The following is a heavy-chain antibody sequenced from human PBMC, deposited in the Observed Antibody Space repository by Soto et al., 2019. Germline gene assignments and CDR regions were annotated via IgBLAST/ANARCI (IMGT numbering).Heavy chain of an antibody. D-gene: IGHD2-21*01. CDR1: GGTFSSYA. J-gene: IGHJ5*02. CDR2: IIPIFGTA. CDR3: AREILTYCGGECYNWFDP. Sequence: QVQLVQSGAEVKKPGSSVKVSCKASGGTFSSYAISWVRQAPGQGLEWMGGIIPIFGTANYAQKFQGRVTITADKSTSTAYMELSSLRSEDTAVYYCAREILTYCGGECYNWFDPWGQGTLVTVSS. V-gene: IGHV1-69*06.